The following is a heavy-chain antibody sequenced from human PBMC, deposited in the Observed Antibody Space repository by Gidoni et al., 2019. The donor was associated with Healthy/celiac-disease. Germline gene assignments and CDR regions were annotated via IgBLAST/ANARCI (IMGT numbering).Heavy chain of an antibody. V-gene: IGHV4-59*01. D-gene: IGHD6-13*01. J-gene: IGHJ6*02. CDR3: ARDQVSSNREDGYYYYYGMDV. CDR1: GGSTGSYY. CDR2: IYYRGRT. Sequence: QVQLQDSGPGLVKPSETLSLTCPVPGGSTGSYYWSWIRQPPGKGLEWIGYIYYRGRTNYNPSLKCRVSISVDTSENQFSLKLGSVTAADTDVYYYARDQVSSNREDGYYYYYGMDVWGQGTTVTVSS.